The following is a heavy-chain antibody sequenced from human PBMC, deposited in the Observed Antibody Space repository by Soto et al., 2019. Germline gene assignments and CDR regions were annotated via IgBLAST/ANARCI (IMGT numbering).Heavy chain of an antibody. Sequence: SETLSLTCTVSGGSISSGGYYWSWIRQHPGKGLEWIGYIYYSGSTYYNPSLKSRVTISVDTSKNQFSLKLSSVTAADTAVYYCARGATIFGVVTVFDYWGQGTLVTV. V-gene: IGHV4-31*03. CDR2: IYYSGST. J-gene: IGHJ4*02. D-gene: IGHD3-3*01. CDR1: GGSISSGGYY. CDR3: ARGATIFGVVTVFDY.